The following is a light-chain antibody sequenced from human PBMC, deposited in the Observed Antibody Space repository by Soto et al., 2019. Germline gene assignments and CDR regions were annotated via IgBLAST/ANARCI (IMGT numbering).Light chain of an antibody. CDR2: DAS. CDR1: QSVSSY. J-gene: IGKJ4*01. Sequence: EIVLTQSPATLSLSPGERATLSCRASQSVSSYLAWYQQKPGQAPRLLIYDASNRATGIPARFSGSGSGTDFTLTISSLQPEDFAIYYCQKYNSGPLTFGGGTKVDI. CDR3: QKYNSGPLT. V-gene: IGKV3-11*01.